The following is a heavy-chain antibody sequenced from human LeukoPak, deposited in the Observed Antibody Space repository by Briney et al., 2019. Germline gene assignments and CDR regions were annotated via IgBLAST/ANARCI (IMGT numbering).Heavy chain of an antibody. D-gene: IGHD3-9*01. CDR2: INPSGGGT. Sequence: ASVKVSCKASGYTFTSYYMHWVRQAPGQGLEWMGIINPSGGGTSYAQKFQGRVTMTRDTSTSTVYMELSSLRSEDTAVYYCARPTDILTGYYQDYYGMDVWGQGTTVTVSS. J-gene: IGHJ6*02. V-gene: IGHV1-46*03. CDR1: GYTFTSYY. CDR3: ARPTDILTGYYQDYYGMDV.